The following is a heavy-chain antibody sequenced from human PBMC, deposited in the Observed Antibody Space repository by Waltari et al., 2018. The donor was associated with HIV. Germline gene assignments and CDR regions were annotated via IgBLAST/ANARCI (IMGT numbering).Heavy chain of an antibody. J-gene: IGHJ4*02. CDR1: GFTFSSNI. CDR2: ISSGSGYI. D-gene: IGHD6-19*01. V-gene: IGHV3-21*01. CDR3: ARDLSAASVAGSSGY. Sequence: EVQLVESGGGLVKPGGSRRLSCAASGFTFSSNIMHWVRQAPGKGLEYISSISSGSGYIYYADSVKGRFTISRDNAKNSLYLQMNSLRAADTAVYYCARDLSAASVAGSSGYWGQGTLVTVSS.